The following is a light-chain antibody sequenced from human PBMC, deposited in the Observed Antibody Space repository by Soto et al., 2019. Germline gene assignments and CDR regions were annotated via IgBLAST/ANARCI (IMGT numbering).Light chain of an antibody. J-gene: IGKJ1*01. CDR1: LGISIN. CDR2: GAS. V-gene: IGKV3-15*01. CDR3: QQYNKWPLT. Sequence: EIVMTQSPATLSVSPGESFTLSCMAILGISINLAWYQQTPGQAPRLLIYGASTRATGIPVRFSGSASGTEFTLTISSLQSEDFKVYYCQQYNKWPLTFGQGTKVDIK.